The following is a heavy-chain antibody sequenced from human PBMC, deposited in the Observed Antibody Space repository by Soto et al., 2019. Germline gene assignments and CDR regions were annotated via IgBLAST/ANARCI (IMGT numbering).Heavy chain of an antibody. Sequence: AETLSLTCAVSGGSISSSNWWTWVRQSPGKGLEWIGEIYHCGCTYYNPSLKSRVTISVDRSKNQFSLKLSSVTAADTAVYYCARAGGLGAVAVDYWGQGTLVTVPQ. CDR3: ARAGGLGAVAVDY. CDR2: IYHCGCT. CDR1: GGSISSSNW. D-gene: IGHD6-19*01. V-gene: IGHV4-4*02. J-gene: IGHJ4*02.